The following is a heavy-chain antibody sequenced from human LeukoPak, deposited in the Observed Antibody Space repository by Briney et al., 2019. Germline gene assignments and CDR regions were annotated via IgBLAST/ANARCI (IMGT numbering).Heavy chain of an antibody. J-gene: IGHJ5*02. CDR1: GMTFSSYG. Sequence: PGGSLRLSCAASGMTFSSYGMHWARQAPGKGLEWVAVIWYDGSNKYYADSMKGRFTISRDNSKNTLYLQVSSLRADDTAVYYCARDMGTTRLDLWGQGTLVTVSS. CDR3: ARDMGTTRLDL. V-gene: IGHV3-33*01. CDR2: IWYDGSNK. D-gene: IGHD1-1*01.